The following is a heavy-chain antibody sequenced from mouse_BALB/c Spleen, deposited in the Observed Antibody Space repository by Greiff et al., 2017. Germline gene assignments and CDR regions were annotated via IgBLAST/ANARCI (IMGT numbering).Heavy chain of an antibody. J-gene: IGHJ2*01. V-gene: IGHV14-3*02. CDR3: ARSGILYYFDY. D-gene: IGHD3-1*01. CDR2: IDPANGNT. CDR1: GFNIKDTY. Sequence: EVQLVESGAELVKPGASVKLSCTASGFNIKDTYMHWVKQRPEQGLEWIGRIDPANGNTKYDPKFQGKATITADTSSNTAYLQLSSLTSEDTAVYYCARSGILYYFDYWGQGTTLTVSS.